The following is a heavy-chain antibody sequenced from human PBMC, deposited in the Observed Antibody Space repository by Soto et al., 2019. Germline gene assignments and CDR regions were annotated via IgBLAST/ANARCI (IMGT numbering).Heavy chain of an antibody. J-gene: IGHJ4*02. CDR2: ISYDGSNK. Sequence: QPGGSLRLSCAASGFTFSSYAMHWVRQAPGKGLEWVAVISYDGSNKYYADSVKGRFTISRDNSKNTLYLQMNSLRAEDTAVYYCARAGTLLPNWNDVVGYWGQGTLVTVSS. CDR1: GFTFSSYA. CDR3: ARAGTLLPNWNDVVGY. V-gene: IGHV3-30-3*01. D-gene: IGHD1-1*01.